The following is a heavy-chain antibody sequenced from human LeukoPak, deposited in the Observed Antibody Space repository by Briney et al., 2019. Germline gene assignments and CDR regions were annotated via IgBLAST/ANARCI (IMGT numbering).Heavy chain of an antibody. CDR1: GYTFTSYD. J-gene: IGHJ5*01. D-gene: IGHD6-19*01. V-gene: IGHV1-18*01. CDR2: ISTNNDNT. Sequence: ASVKVSSKASGYTFTSYDISWVRQAPGQGLEWMGWISTNNDNTHYAQKLQGRVTMTTDTSTSTVYMELKSLRSDDTAVYYCARDAPNSRGWFVYWGQGTLVTVSS. CDR3: ARDAPNSRGWFVY.